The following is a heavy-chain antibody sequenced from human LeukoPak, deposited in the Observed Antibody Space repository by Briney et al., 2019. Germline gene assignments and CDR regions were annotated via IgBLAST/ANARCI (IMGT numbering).Heavy chain of an antibody. CDR3: ASMYSGYDVVDY. J-gene: IGHJ4*02. Sequence: GGSLRLSCAASGFVVSSNYMSWVRQAPGKGLEWVSVISSGGNTYYADSVKGRFTISRDISKNTLYLQMNGLRAEDTAVSCVASMYSGYDVVDYGGQGTLVTVSS. D-gene: IGHD5-12*01. V-gene: IGHV3-53*01. CDR2: ISSGGNT. CDR1: GFVVSSNY.